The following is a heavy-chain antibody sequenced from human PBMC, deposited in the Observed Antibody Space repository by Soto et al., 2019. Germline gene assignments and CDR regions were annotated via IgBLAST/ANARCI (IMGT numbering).Heavy chain of an antibody. Sequence: PSETLSLTCTVSGGSISSGGYYWSWIRQHPGKGLEWIGYIYYSGSTYYNPSLKSRVTISVDTSKNQFSLKLSSVTAADTAVYYCARDRTIFGVVTENWFDPWGQGTLVTSPQ. CDR3: ARDRTIFGVVTENWFDP. J-gene: IGHJ5*02. V-gene: IGHV4-31*03. CDR2: IYYSGST. CDR1: GGSISSGGYY. D-gene: IGHD3-3*01.